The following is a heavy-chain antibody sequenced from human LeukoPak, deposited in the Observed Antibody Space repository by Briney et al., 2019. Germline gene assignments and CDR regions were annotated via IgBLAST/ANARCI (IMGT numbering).Heavy chain of an antibody. J-gene: IGHJ4*02. CDR3: ARDIGSGSYQFDY. D-gene: IGHD3-10*01. Sequence: TGGSLRLSCAASGFTFSSYSMNWVRQAPGKGLEWVSSISSSSSYIYYADSVKGRFTISRDNAKNSLYLQMSSLRAEDTAVYYCARDIGSGSYQFDYWGQGTLVTVSS. CDR1: GFTFSSYS. CDR2: ISSSSSYI. V-gene: IGHV3-21*01.